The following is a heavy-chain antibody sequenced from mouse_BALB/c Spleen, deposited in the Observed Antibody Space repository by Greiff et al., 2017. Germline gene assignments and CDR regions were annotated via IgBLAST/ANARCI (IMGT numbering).Heavy chain of an antibody. CDR2: IRNKANGYTT. D-gene: IGHD1-1*01. V-gene: IGHV7-3*02. Sequence: EVQLVESGGGLVQPGGSLRLSCATSGFTFTDYYMSWVRQPPGKVLEWLGFIRNKANGYTTEYSASVKGRFTISRDNSQSILYLQMNTLRAEDSATYYCARDMGTTVEGTWYFDVWGAGTTVTVSS. CDR1: GFTFTDYY. CDR3: ARDMGTTVEGTWYFDV. J-gene: IGHJ1*01.